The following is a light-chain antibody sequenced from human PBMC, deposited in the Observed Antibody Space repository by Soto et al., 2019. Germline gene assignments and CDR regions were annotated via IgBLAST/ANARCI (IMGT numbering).Light chain of an antibody. CDR1: SSNIGSNT. CDR2: SDI. J-gene: IGLJ3*02. V-gene: IGLV1-44*01. Sequence: QPVLTQPPSASGTPGQRVTISCSGSSSNIGSNTVNWYQQFPGTAPKLLIYSDIQRPSGVPDRFSGSKSGTSASLAISGLQSEDEADYYCATWDDSLNGPVFGGGTKVTVL. CDR3: ATWDDSLNGPV.